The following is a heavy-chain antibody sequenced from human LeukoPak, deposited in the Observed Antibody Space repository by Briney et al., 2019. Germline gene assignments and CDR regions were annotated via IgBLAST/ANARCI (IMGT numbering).Heavy chain of an antibody. J-gene: IGHJ4*02. Sequence: PSETLSLTCTVSGGSISSYYWSWIRQPPGKGLEWIGYIYYSGSTYYNPSLKSRVTISVDTSKNQFSLKLSSVTAADTAVYYCARTAMGACYFDYWGQGTLVTVSS. CDR2: IYYSGST. CDR1: GGSISSYY. V-gene: IGHV4-59*06. D-gene: IGHD5-18*01. CDR3: ARTAMGACYFDY.